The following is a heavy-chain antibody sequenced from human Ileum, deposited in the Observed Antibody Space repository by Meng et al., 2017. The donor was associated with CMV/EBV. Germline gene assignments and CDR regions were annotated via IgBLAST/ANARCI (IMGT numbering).Heavy chain of an antibody. CDR1: RFSFSAFY. V-gene: IGHV3-11*04. CDR3: ARASSVGAPFDS. D-gene: IGHD3-16*01. J-gene: IGHJ4*02. Sequence: CALPRFSFSAFYLNCPRQAPETWREWLSYISTSGSTMLSADSVMGRFTIYRDNAKNSLYLQITSLRAEDTGIYYCARASSVGAPFDSWGQGTLVTVSS. CDR2: ISTSGSTM.